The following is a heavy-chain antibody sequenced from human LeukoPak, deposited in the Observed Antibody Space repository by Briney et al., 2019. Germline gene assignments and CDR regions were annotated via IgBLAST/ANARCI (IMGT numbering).Heavy chain of an antibody. CDR2: IYYSGST. CDR3: ARESPPGGQLWFQVDY. CDR1: VGSISSGDYY. D-gene: IGHD5-18*01. J-gene: IGHJ4*02. V-gene: IGHV4-30-4*01. Sequence: SETLSLTCTVSVGSISSGDYYWSWIRQPPGKGLEWIRYIYYSGSTYYNPSLKSRVTISVDTSKNQFSLKLSSVTAADTAVYYCARESPPGGQLWFQVDYWGQGTLVTVSS.